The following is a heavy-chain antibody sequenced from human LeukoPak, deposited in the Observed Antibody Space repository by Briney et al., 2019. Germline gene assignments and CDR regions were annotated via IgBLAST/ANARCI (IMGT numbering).Heavy chain of an antibody. J-gene: IGHJ4*02. Sequence: SETLSLTCTVSGGSISSYYWSWIRQPPGKGLEWIGYIYYSGSTNYNPSLKSRVTISVDTSKNQFSLKLSSVTAADTAVYYCARATSGYDYHYFDYWGQGTLVTVSS. CDR1: GGSISSYY. CDR3: ARATSGYDYHYFDY. V-gene: IGHV4-59*01. CDR2: IYYSGST. D-gene: IGHD5-12*01.